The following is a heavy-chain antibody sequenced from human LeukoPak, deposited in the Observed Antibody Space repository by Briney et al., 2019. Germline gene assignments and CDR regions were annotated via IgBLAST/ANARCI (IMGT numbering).Heavy chain of an antibody. CDR1: GFTFIGYA. CDR2: ITGNGEST. D-gene: IGHD5-12*01. CDR3: AKRVHYVNSGYASLFDQ. V-gene: IGHV3-23*01. J-gene: IGHJ4*02. Sequence: PGGSLRLSCVAPGFTFIGYAMSSVRQAPGKGLQWVTGITGNGESTYYIDSVKGRFTISRDNSKNTLYVQMNNLRAQDTPLYYCAKRVHYVNSGYASLFDQWAQGTLVTVFS.